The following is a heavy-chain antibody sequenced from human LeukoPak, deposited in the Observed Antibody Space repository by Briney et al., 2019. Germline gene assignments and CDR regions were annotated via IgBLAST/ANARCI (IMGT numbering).Heavy chain of an antibody. CDR1: GFTFSNYW. Sequence: GGSLRLSCAASGFTFSNYWMSWVRQAPGKGLEWVANIKQDGSEKYYVDSVKGRFTVSRDNAKNSLYLQMNNLRAEDTSVYYCSRDYRSSSGRSIDYWGQGTLVTVSS. D-gene: IGHD6-6*01. J-gene: IGHJ4*02. V-gene: IGHV3-7*01. CDR3: SRDYRSSSGRSIDY. CDR2: IKQDGSEK.